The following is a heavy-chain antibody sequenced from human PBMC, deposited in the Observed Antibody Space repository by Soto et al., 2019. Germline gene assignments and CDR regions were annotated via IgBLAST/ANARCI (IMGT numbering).Heavy chain of an antibody. CDR2: ISYDGNNN. CDR3: ARGIGDGYNLDY. D-gene: IGHD5-12*01. J-gene: IGHJ4*02. CDR1: GFTFRSYA. Sequence: QVQLVESGGGVVQPGTSLRLSCAVSGFTFRSYATHWVRQAPGGGMEWVALISYDGNNNYYADSVKGRFTISRDTFKNTLFLQITSLRREDTAMYYCARGIGDGYNLDYWGPGTLVTVSS. V-gene: IGHV3-30-3*01.